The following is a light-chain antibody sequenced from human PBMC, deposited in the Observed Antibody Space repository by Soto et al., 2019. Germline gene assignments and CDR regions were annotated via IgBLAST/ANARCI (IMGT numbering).Light chain of an antibody. J-gene: IGKJ5*01. V-gene: IGKV1-33*01. CDR3: QQSDSLPIT. CDR2: DAS. CDR1: QDISNY. Sequence: DIQMTHSPSSLAASVGDRVTITCRARQDISNYLNWYQQRPGKSPKLLIYDASNLERGVPSRFSGTRSGTHFTFAITSLQPEDVATYYCQQSDSLPITFGQGTRLEI.